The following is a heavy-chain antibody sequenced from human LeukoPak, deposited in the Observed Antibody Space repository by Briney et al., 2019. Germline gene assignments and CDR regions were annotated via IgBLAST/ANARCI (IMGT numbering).Heavy chain of an antibody. V-gene: IGHV3-53*01. CDR3: ARWYCSSTNCYYDY. CDR2: IYNDGRT. J-gene: IGHJ4*02. CDR1: GVTVSSNY. Sequence: GGSLRLSCAASGVTVSSNYMSWVRQAPGKGLEWVSFIYNDGRTQHTDSVKSRFTISRDNSKNTLYLQMNSLRAEDTAVYYCARWYCSSTNCYYDYWGQGTLVTVSS. D-gene: IGHD2-2*01.